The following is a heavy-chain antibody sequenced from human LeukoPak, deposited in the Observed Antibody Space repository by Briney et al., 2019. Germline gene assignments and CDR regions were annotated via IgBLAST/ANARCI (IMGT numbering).Heavy chain of an antibody. V-gene: IGHV3-66*01. CDR2: IYSAGST. J-gene: IGHJ4*01. Sequence: GPLRLSCAASGFTVSSNYMSWVRQAPGKGLEWVSVIYSAGSTYYADSVKGRFTISRHNSKHTLYLQMTSPRAEDTAVYYCARDLPGGGWPDYCGHGDLVTVSS. D-gene: IGHD6-19*01. CDR1: GFTVSSNY. CDR3: ARDLPGGGWPDY.